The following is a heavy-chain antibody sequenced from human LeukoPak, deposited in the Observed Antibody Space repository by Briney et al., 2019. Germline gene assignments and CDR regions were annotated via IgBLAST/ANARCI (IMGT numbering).Heavy chain of an antibody. J-gene: IGHJ4*02. D-gene: IGHD3-22*01. CDR1: GYTFSGYY. V-gene: IGHV1-2*02. CDR2: INPNSGGT. CDR3: ARVDSTGYYRGRGPIDY. Sequence: ASVKVSCKASGYTFSGYYIHWARQAPGQGLEWMGWINPNSGGTNYAQRFQGRVTMTRDTSISTAYMDLSRLRPDDTAVYYCARVDSTGYYRGRGPIDYWGQGTLVTVSS.